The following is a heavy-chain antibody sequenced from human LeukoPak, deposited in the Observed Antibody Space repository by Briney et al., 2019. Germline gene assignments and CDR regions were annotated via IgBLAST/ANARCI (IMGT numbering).Heavy chain of an antibody. CDR2: IIPILGIA. V-gene: IGHV1-69*04. Sequence: LGASVKVSCKASGGTFSSYAISWVRQAPGQGLEWMGRIIPILGIANYAQKFQGRVTITADKSTSTAYMELSSLRSEDTAVYYCAMVRGVIPIAWGMDVWGQGTTVTVSS. D-gene: IGHD3-10*01. CDR3: AMVRGVIPIAWGMDV. CDR1: GGTFSSYA. J-gene: IGHJ6*02.